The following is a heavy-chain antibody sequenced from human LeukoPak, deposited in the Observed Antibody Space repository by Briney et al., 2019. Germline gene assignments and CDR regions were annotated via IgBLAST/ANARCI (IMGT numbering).Heavy chain of an antibody. CDR3: ARDLVYDSSGYCAFDI. CDR2: IYYSGST. D-gene: IGHD3-22*01. Sequence: SETLSLTCTVSGGSISSYYWSWIRQPPGKGLEWIGYIYYSGSTNYNPSLKSRVTISVDTSKNQFSLKLSSVTAADTAVYYCARDLVYDSSGYCAFDIWGQGTMVTVSS. CDR1: GGSISSYY. J-gene: IGHJ3*02. V-gene: IGHV4-59*01.